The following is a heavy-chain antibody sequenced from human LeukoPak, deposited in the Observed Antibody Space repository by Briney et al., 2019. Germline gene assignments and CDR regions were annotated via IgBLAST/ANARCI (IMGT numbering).Heavy chain of an antibody. D-gene: IGHD3-10*01. J-gene: IGHJ5*02. Sequence: PSETLSLTCTVSGGSISSGSYYWSWIRQPAGKGLEWIGRIYTSGSTNYNPSLKSRVPISVDTSKNQFSLKLSSVTAADTAVYYCARGQTLPSDWFDPWGQGTLVTVSS. V-gene: IGHV4-61*02. CDR2: IYTSGST. CDR1: GGSISSGSYY. CDR3: ARGQTLPSDWFDP.